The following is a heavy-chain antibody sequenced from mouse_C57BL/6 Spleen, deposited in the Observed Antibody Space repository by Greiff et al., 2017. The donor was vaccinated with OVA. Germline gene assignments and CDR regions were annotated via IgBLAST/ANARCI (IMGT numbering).Heavy chain of an antibody. CDR3: AGTTVVATDYAMDY. Sequence: VQLKESGGGLVKPGGSLKLSCAASGFTFSDYGMHWVRQAPEKGLEWVAYISCGSSHIYYADTVKGRFTISRDNAKNTLFLQMTSMRSEDTAMDYCAGTTVVATDYAMDYWGQGTSVTVSS. V-gene: IGHV5-17*01. J-gene: IGHJ4*01. D-gene: IGHD1-1*01. CDR1: GFTFSDYG. CDR2: ISCGSSHI.